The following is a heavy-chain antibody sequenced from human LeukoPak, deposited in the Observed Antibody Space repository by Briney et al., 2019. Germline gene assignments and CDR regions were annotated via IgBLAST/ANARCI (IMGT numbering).Heavy chain of an antibody. CDR2: IYYSGST. V-gene: IGHV4-59*01. CDR3: ARPNSYDVGNNAFDI. J-gene: IGHJ3*02. Sequence: SETLSLTCTVSGGSMSSYYWTWIRQPPGKGLEWIGYIYYSGSTHYNPSLKSRVTISVDTSKSQFSLKLNSVTAADTAVYYCARPNSYDVGNNAFDIWGQGTMVTVFS. D-gene: IGHD2/OR15-2a*01. CDR1: GGSMSSYY.